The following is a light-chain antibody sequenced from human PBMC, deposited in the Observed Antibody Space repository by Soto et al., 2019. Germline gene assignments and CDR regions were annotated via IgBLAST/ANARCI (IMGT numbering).Light chain of an antibody. Sequence: QSVLTQSSSVSEAAGQTVTISCSGSYSNIGSNFVSWYQHFPGSAPKLVIYDNTQRPSGIPDRFSGSKSDSSATLGITGLQTGDEADYYCGTLDSSLNVVVFGGGTKLTVL. CDR2: DNT. J-gene: IGLJ2*01. V-gene: IGLV1-51*01. CDR3: GTLDSSLNVVV. CDR1: YSNIGSNF.